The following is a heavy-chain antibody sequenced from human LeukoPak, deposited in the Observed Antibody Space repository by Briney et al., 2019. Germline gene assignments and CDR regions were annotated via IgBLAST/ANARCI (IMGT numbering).Heavy chain of an antibody. Sequence: GGSLRLSCAASGFIVNAYGMSWVRQAPGKGLAWVSLIYSDGVTQYADSVKGRFTISRDDSKNTLYLQMNSLRAEDTAVYYCARDSGGSGNYYDYFDYWGQGTLVTVSS. CDR2: IYSDGVT. V-gene: IGHV3-66*02. CDR1: GFIVNAYG. D-gene: IGHD3-10*01. CDR3: ARDSGGSGNYYDYFDY. J-gene: IGHJ4*02.